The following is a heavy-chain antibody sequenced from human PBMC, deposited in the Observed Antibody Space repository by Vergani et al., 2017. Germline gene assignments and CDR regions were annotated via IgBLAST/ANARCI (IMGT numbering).Heavy chain of an antibody. CDR3: ARDSRYCSSTSCYVGRDWFDP. J-gene: IGHJ5*02. V-gene: IGHV1-2*02. D-gene: IGHD2-2*01. CDR2: INPNSGGT. CDR1: GYTFTGYY. Sequence: QVQLVQSGAEVKKPGASVKVSCKASGYTFTGYYMHWVRQAPGQGLEGMGWINPNSGGTNYAQKFQGRVTMTRDTSTSTVYMELSSLRSEDTAVYYCARDSRYCSSTSCYVGRDWFDPWGQGTLVTVSS.